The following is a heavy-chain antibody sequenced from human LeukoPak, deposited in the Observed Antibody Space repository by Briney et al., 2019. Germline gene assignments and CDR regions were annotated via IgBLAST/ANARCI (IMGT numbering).Heavy chain of an antibody. Sequence: SKTLSLTCAVYGGSFSGYYWSWIRQPPGKGLEWIGEINHSGSTNYNPSLKSRVTISVDTSKNQFSLKLSSVTAADTAVYYCARLSIAVAGTEPFDYWGQGTLVTVSS. D-gene: IGHD6-19*01. CDR3: ARLSIAVAGTEPFDY. CDR2: INHSGST. J-gene: IGHJ4*02. CDR1: GGSFSGYY. V-gene: IGHV4-34*01.